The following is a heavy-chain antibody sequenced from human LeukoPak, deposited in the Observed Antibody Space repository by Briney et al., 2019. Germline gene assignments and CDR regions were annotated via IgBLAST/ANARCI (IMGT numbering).Heavy chain of an antibody. J-gene: IGHJ4*02. CDR2: ISGSGGST. D-gene: IGHD6-19*01. Sequence: GGSLRLSCAASGFTFSSYSMTWVRQAPGKGLEWVSAISGSGGSTYYADSVKGRFTISRDNSKNTLYLQMNSLRAEDTAVYYCAKDRQWLGTVDYWGQGTLVTVSS. CDR3: AKDRQWLGTVDY. V-gene: IGHV3-23*01. CDR1: GFTFSSYS.